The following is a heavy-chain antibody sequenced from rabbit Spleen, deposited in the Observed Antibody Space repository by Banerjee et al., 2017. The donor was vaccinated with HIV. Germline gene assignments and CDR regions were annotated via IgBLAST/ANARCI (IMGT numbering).Heavy chain of an antibody. D-gene: IGHD7-1*01. V-gene: IGHV1S40*01. Sequence: QSLEESGGDLVKPGASLTLTCKASGFDLSSYYYMCWVRQAPGKGLEWIACIDTSSGVTWYATWAKGRFTISKTSSTTVTLQMTSLTAADTATYFCARDLVTAIGWNFALWGPGTLVTVS. J-gene: IGHJ4*01. CDR3: ARDLVTAIGWNFAL. CDR1: GFDLSSYYY. CDR2: IDTSSGVT.